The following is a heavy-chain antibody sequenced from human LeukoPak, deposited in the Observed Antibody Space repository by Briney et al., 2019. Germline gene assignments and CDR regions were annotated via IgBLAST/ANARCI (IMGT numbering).Heavy chain of an antibody. Sequence: ASVKVSCKASGYTFTSYDINWVRQATGQGLEWMGWTNPNSGNTGYAQKFQGRVTMTRNTSISTAYMELSSLRSEDTAVYYCARVTYYYDSSGYQNWFDPWGQGTLVTVSS. D-gene: IGHD3-22*01. CDR1: GYTFTSYD. V-gene: IGHV1-8*01. J-gene: IGHJ5*02. CDR2: TNPNSGNT. CDR3: ARVTYYYDSSGYQNWFDP.